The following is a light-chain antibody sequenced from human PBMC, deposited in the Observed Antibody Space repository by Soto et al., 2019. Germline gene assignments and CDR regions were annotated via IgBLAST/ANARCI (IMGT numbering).Light chain of an antibody. Sequence: GDRVTITCRASQGIRNDLDWFQQKPGKAPKPLIYAASNLQSGVPARFSGSGSGTDFTLTISSLQPEDFATYYCLQKDFYPFTFGPGTKVDIK. CDR2: AAS. V-gene: IGKV1-6*01. CDR3: LQKDFYPFT. J-gene: IGKJ3*01. CDR1: QGIRND.